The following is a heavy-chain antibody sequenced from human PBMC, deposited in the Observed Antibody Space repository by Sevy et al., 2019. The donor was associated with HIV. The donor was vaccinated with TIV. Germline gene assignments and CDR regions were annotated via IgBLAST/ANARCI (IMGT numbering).Heavy chain of an antibody. V-gene: IGHV5-10-1*01. CDR3: ARQEERGYDPEDPNHHYYYYMDV. D-gene: IGHD3-22*01. Sequence: GESLKISCMGSGYSFNNYWITWVRQMPGKGLEWMGKIDPSDSYINYNPSFQGHVTISVDKSISTAYLQWSSLKASDTAIYYCARQEERGYDPEDPNHHYYYYMDVWGRGTTVTVSS. CDR2: IDPSDSYI. CDR1: GYSFNNYW. J-gene: IGHJ6*03.